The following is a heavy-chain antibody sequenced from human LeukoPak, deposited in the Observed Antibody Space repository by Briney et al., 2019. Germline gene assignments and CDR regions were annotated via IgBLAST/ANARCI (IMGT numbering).Heavy chain of an antibody. CDR1: GYTFTSYY. J-gene: IGHJ4*02. D-gene: IGHD6-13*01. CDR3: ARGPLGSSSWYFLDPYFDY. CDR2: INPSGGST. V-gene: IGHV1-46*01. Sequence: ASVKVSCKASGYTFTSYYMHWLRQAPGQGLEWMGIINPSGGSTSYAQKFQGRVTMTRDTSTSTVYMELSSLRSEDTAVYYCARGPLGSSSWYFLDPYFDYWGQGTLVTVSS.